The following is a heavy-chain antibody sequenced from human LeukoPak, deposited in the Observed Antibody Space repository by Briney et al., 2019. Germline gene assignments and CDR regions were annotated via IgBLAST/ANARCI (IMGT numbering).Heavy chain of an antibody. CDR3: ARGVFLFYYYGMDV. Sequence: SETLSLTCAVYGGSFSGYYWSWIRQPPGKGLEWIGEINHSGSTNYNPSLKSRVTILVDTSKNQFSLKLSSVTAADTAVYYCARGVFLFYYYGMDVWGQGTTVTVSS. V-gene: IGHV4-34*01. CDR2: INHSGST. J-gene: IGHJ6*02. CDR1: GGSFSGYY. D-gene: IGHD2-21*01.